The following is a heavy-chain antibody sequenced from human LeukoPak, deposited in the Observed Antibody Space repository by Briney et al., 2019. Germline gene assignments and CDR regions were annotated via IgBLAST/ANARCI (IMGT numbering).Heavy chain of an antibody. CDR3: ARDPISMVRGVGGFDY. CDR2: ISYDRSNK. CDR1: GFTFSSYA. D-gene: IGHD3-10*01. V-gene: IGHV3-30*04. J-gene: IGHJ4*02. Sequence: QPGGSLRLSCAASGFTFSSYAMHWVRQAPGKGLEWVSFISYDRSNKYYADSVKGRFTISRDNSKNTLYLQMNSLRAEDTAVYYCARDPISMVRGVGGFDYWGQGTLVTVSS.